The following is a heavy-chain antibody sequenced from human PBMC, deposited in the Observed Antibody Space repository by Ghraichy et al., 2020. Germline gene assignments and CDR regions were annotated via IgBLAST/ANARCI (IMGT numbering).Heavy chain of an antibody. Sequence: GESLNISCAASGFTFSSYAMSWVRQAPGKGVEWVSAISGSGGSTYYADSVKGRFTISRDNSKNTLYLQMNSLRAEDTAVYYCASIFSGSGYMRNYYYYYGMDVWGQGTTVTVSS. CDR2: ISGSGGST. CDR3: ASIFSGSGYMRNYYYYYGMDV. D-gene: IGHD3-3*01. V-gene: IGHV3-23*01. J-gene: IGHJ6*02. CDR1: GFTFSSYA.